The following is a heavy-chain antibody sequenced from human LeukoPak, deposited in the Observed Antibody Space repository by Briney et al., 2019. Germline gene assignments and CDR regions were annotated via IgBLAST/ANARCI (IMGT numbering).Heavy chain of an antibody. V-gene: IGHV4-39*07. CDR1: GGSISSSSYY. D-gene: IGHD3-22*01. CDR2: IYYSGST. Sequence: PSETLSLTCTVSGGSISSSSYYWGWLRQPPGKGLEWIGSIYYSGSTYYNPSLKSRVTISVDTSKNPFSLKLSSVTAADTAVYYCARAGEPERNYYDSSGYPSPVHYWGQGTLVTASS. J-gene: IGHJ4*02. CDR3: ARAGEPERNYYDSSGYPSPVHY.